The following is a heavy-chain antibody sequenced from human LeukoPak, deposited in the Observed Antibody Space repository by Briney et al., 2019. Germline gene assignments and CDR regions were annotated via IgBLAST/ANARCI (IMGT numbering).Heavy chain of an antibody. CDR2: INDDGSDT. CDR3: ARRAYYYYISGYYSGGHYYYYMDV. D-gene: IGHD3-22*01. CDR1: GFTFRTYW. V-gene: IGHV3-74*01. J-gene: IGHJ6*03. Sequence: GGSLRLSCSASGFTFRTYWMHWVRQAPGKGLVWVSRINDDGSDTGYADSVKGRFTISRDNAKNSLYLQMDSLRVEDTAVYYCARRAYYYYISGYYSGGHYYYYMDVWGKGTTVTVSS.